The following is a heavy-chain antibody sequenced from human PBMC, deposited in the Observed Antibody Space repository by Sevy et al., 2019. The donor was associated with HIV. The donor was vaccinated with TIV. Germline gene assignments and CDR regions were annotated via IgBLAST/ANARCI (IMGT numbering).Heavy chain of an antibody. CDR2: ISYDGSNK. J-gene: IGHJ3*02. CDR1: GFTFSSYG. V-gene: IGHV3-30*18. Sequence: GESLKISCAASGFTFSSYGMHWVRQAPGKGLEWVAVISYDGSNKYYADSVKGRFTISRDNSKNTLYLQMNSLGAEDTAVYYCAKELGYCSSTSCQGEPPHGGDAFDIWGQGTMVTVSS. D-gene: IGHD2-2*01. CDR3: AKELGYCSSTSCQGEPPHGGDAFDI.